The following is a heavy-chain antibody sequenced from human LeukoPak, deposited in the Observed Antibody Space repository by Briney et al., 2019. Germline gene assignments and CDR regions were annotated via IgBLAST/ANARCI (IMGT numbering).Heavy chain of an antibody. V-gene: IGHV3-23*01. D-gene: IGHD3-10*01. J-gene: IGHJ4*02. CDR3: AKELYGSGS. CDR2: ISGRGASK. Sequence: GGSLRLSCAVSGLTFNNYAMSWVRQAPGKGLEWVSGISGRGASKYYADSVKGRFTISRDNSKNTLYLQMNSLRAEDTAVYYCAKELYGSGSWGQGTLVTVSS. CDR1: GLTFNNYA.